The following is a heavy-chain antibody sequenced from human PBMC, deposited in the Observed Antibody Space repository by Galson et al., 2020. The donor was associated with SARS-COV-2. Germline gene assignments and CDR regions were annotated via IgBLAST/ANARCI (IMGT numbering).Heavy chain of an antibody. CDR1: GFTFSSYD. V-gene: IGHV3-13*01. J-gene: IGHJ6*03. Sequence: GESLKISCAASGFTFSSYDMHWVRQATGKGLEWVSAIGTAGDTYYPGSVKGRFTISRENAKNSLYLQMNSLRAGDTAVYYCARGVVVPASLTRYYYYYDMDVWGKGTTVTVSS. CDR2: IGTAGDT. CDR3: ARGVVVPASLTRYYYYYDMDV. D-gene: IGHD2-2*01.